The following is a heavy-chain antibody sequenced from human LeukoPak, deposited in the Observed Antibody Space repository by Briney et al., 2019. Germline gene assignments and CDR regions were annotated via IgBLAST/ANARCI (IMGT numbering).Heavy chain of an antibody. J-gene: IGHJ2*01. CDR3: AKPVGLEAPTASRYFDL. Sequence: GGSLRLSCAASAFTFSNYAMTWVRQAPGKGLEWVSTVSCAGSSTYYADSVRGRFTISRDNSKNTLFLHMDSLRAEDTAVYYCAKPVGLEAPTASRYFDLWGRGTQVTVSS. V-gene: IGHV3-23*01. D-gene: IGHD2-2*01. CDR2: VSCAGSST. CDR1: AFTFSNYA.